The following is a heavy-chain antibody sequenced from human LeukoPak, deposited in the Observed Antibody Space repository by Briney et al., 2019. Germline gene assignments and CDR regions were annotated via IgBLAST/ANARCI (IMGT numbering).Heavy chain of an antibody. CDR3: AKSRPSRSSIAARLDY. V-gene: IGHV3-23*01. CDR1: GFTFSSYA. Sequence: PGGSLRLSCAASGFTFSSYAMSWVRQAPGKGLEWVSAISGSGGSTYYADSVKGRFTISRDNSKNTLYLQMNSLRAEDTAVYYCAKSRPSRSSIAARLDYWGQGTLVTVSS. J-gene: IGHJ4*02. D-gene: IGHD6-6*01. CDR2: ISGSGGST.